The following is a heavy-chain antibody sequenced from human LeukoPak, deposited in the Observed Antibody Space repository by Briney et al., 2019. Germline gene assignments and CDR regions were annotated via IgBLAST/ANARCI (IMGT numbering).Heavy chain of an antibody. CDR1: GYTFTSYG. CDR2: ISAYNGNT. CDR3: ARGRDSGYDLGLYY. J-gene: IGHJ4*02. D-gene: IGHD5-12*01. V-gene: IGHV1-18*01. Sequence: ASVKVSCKASGYTFTSYGIRWVRQAPGQGLEWMGWISAYNGNTNYAQKLQGRVTMTTDTSTSTAYMELRSLRSDDTAVYYCARGRDSGYDLGLYYWGQGTLVTVSS.